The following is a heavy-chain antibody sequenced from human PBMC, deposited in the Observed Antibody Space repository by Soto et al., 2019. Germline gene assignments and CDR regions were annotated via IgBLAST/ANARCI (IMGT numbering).Heavy chain of an antibody. J-gene: IGHJ4*02. CDR1: GYTFTTYA. CDR2: INPGNGNA. D-gene: IGHD1-26*01. V-gene: IGHV1-3*01. Sequence: QVQLVQSGAEVKKPGASVKVSCKASGYTFTTYAMHWVRQAPGQRLEWMGWINPGNGNAKYSQKFQGRVTITRDTSASTAYVELSSLRSEDTAVYYCARAGPLQYSGSYFDYWGQGTLVTVSS. CDR3: ARAGPLQYSGSYFDY.